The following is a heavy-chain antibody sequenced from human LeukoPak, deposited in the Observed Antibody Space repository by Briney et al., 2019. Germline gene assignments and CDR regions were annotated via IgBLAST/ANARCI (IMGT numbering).Heavy chain of an antibody. D-gene: IGHD3-10*01. V-gene: IGHV3-30-3*01. CDR3: ARDPTMDYYYGMDV. CDR1: GFTFSSYA. Sequence: GGSLRLSCAASGFTFSSYAMHWVRQAPGMGLEWVAVISYDGSNKYYADSVKGRFTISRDNSKNTLYLQMNSLRAEDTAVYYCARDPTMDYYYGMDVWGQGTTVTVSS. J-gene: IGHJ6*02. CDR2: ISYDGSNK.